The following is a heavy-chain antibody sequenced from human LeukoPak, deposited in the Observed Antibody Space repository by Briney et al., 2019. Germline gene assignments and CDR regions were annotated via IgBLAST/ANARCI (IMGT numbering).Heavy chain of an antibody. CDR2: INAGNGNT. D-gene: IGHD2-2*01. CDR1: GYTFTSYA. J-gene: IGHJ4*02. Sequence: ASVKVSCKASGYTFTSYAMHWVRQAPGQRLESMGWINAGNGNTKYSQKFQGRVTITRDTSASTAYMELSSLRSEDTAVYYCARDGGGIVVVPALYWGQGTLVTVSS. V-gene: IGHV1-3*01. CDR3: ARDGGGIVVVPALY.